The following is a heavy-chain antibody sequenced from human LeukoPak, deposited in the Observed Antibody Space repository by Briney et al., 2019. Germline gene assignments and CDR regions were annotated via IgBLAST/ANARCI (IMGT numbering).Heavy chain of an antibody. D-gene: IGHD3-10*01. Sequence: SETLSLTCPVSGGSIRSYYWSWIRQPPGKGLEWIGYIYYSGSTNYNPSLKSRVTISVDTSKNQFSLKLSSVTAADTAVYYCARWPTPYYYGSGSGNYWGQGTLVTVSS. V-gene: IGHV4-59*01. CDR3: ARWPTPYYYGSGSGNY. CDR2: IYYSGST. CDR1: GGSIRSYY. J-gene: IGHJ4*02.